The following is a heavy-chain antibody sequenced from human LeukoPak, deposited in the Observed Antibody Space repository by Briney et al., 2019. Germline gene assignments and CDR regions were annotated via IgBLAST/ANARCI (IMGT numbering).Heavy chain of an antibody. J-gene: IGHJ5*02. V-gene: IGHV1-69*13. D-gene: IGHD2-21*01. CDR2: IIPIFGTA. Sequence: ASVKVSCKASGGTFSSYAISWVRQAPGQGLEWMGGIIPIFGTANYAQKFQGRVTITADESTSTAYMELSSLRSVDTAVYYCARDLEYCGGDCPRAWSDWFDPWGQGTLVTVSS. CDR3: ARDLEYCGGDCPRAWSDWFDP. CDR1: GGTFSSYA.